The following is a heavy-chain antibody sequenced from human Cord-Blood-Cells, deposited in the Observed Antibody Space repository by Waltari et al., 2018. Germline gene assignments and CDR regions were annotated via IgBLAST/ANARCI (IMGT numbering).Heavy chain of an antibody. J-gene: IGHJ3*02. D-gene: IGHD7-27*01. CDR2: FDPEDGET. CDR1: GDTLPDLS. CDR3: ATASPITGENAFDI. Sequence: QVQLVQSGAEVKKPGASVKVSCKVSGDTLPDLSMHWVRQAPGKGLEWMGGFDPEDGETIYAQKFQGRVTMTEDTSTHTAYMELSSLRSEDTAVYYCATASPITGENAFDIWGQGTMVTVSS. V-gene: IGHV1-24*01.